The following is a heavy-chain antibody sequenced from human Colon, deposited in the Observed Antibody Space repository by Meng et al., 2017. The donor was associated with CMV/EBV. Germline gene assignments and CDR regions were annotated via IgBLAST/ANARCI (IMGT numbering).Heavy chain of an antibody. CDR2: ISGSNGNT. J-gene: IGHJ4*02. D-gene: IGHD3-10*01. CDR1: GYSFTTYG. Sequence: ASVKVSCKTSGYSFTTYGITGVRQIPGQGREWMGWISGSNGNTNYAQKLQGRVTLTTDTSTSTAYMELGGLTSDDTAVYYCARGGGYFSAGSYPAYFDQWGQGTLVTVSS. V-gene: IGHV1-18*04. CDR3: ARGGGYFSAGSYPAYFDQ.